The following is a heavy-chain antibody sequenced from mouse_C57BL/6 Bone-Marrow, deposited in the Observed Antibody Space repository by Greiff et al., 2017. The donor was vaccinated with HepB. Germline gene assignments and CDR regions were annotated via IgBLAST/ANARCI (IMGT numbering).Heavy chain of an antibody. Sequence: VQLQQSGAELARPGASVKLSCKASGYTFTSYGISWVKQRTGQGLEWIGEIYPRSGNTYYNDKVKGKATLTADKSSSTSYMVLLSLTSEDSAVYFCARSWGFYYAMDYWGQGTSVTVSS. CDR3: ARSWGFYYAMDY. CDR2: IYPRSGNT. V-gene: IGHV1-81*01. J-gene: IGHJ4*01. CDR1: GYTFTSYG.